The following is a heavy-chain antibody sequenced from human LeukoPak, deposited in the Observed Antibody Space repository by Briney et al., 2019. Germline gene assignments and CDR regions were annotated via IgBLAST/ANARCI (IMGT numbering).Heavy chain of an antibody. V-gene: IGHV1-69*05. D-gene: IGHD5-24*01. CDR3: ASSTRSALEVATSGEWFDP. J-gene: IGHJ5*02. CDR1: GYSFTSYG. CDR2: IIPIFGTA. Sequence: AVQVSCKASGYSFTSYGISWLRQAPGQGLEWMGGIIPIFGTANYARKFQGRVTITTDESTSTAYMELSSLRSEDTAVYYCASSTRSALEVATSGEWFDPWGQGTLVTVYS.